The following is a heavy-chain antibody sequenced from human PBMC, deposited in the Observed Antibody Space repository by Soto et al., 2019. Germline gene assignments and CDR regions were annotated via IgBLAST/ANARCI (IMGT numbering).Heavy chain of an antibody. CDR2: ISYDASHK. D-gene: IGHD2-21*02. J-gene: IGHJ6*02. V-gene: IGHV3-30-3*01. CDR3: ERDAGVTTQVNYYGMDV. CDR1: GFTFSSYD. Sequence: GGSLRLSCAASGFTFSSYDMHWVRQALGKXLPWVAVISYDASHKHYDHSLQGRFTLSRDNSKNTLYMQLNRLRADATAVYYCERDAGVTTQVNYYGMDVWGQGTTVTVSS.